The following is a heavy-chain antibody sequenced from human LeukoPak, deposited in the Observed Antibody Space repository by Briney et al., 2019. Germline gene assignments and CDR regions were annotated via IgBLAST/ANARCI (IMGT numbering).Heavy chain of an antibody. CDR2: VSATGRDT. Sequence: GGSLRLSCAASGFTLNTYTLSWVRQAPGKGLEWVSYVSATGRDTYYADSIKGRFTISRDNAKNSLYLQMSSLRAEDTAVYYCAGQTRGYYFDSWGQGILVTVSS. V-gene: IGHV3-21*05. CDR1: GFTLNTYT. CDR3: AGQTRGYYFDS. D-gene: IGHD3-10*01. J-gene: IGHJ4*02.